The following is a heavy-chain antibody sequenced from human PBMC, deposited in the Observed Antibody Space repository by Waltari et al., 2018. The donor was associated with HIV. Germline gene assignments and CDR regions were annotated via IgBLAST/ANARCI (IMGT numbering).Heavy chain of an antibody. Sequence: QVELVQSGAEVKKPGASVKVSCKASGYTFTDNYIHWVRQAPGHGLEWRGWINPKRGGTKHAQKFQGRVTMTRDTSMGTVYMEVSRLTSDDTAVYYCARGGASTTPRDYNYYGLDVWGQGTTVTVSS. D-gene: IGHD2-2*01. J-gene: IGHJ6*02. CDR1: GYTFTDNY. CDR3: ARGGASTTPRDYNYYGLDV. V-gene: IGHV1-2*02. CDR2: INPKRGGT.